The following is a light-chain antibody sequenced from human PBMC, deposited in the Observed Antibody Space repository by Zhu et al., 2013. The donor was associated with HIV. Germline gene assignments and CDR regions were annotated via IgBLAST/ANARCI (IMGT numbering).Light chain of an antibody. J-gene: IGKJ2*04. Sequence: EIVLTQSPGTLSLSPGERATLSCRASQSVSSSYLAWYQQKPGQAPRLLIYGASSRATGIPDRFSGSGSGTDFTLTISSLQPEDFATYYCQQGYSTPRSFGQGTKLEIK. V-gene: IGKV3-20*01. CDR3: QQGYSTPRS. CDR2: GAS. CDR1: QSVSSSY.